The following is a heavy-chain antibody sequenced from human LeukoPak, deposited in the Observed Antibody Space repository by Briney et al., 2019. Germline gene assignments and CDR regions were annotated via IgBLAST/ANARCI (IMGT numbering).Heavy chain of an antibody. J-gene: IGHJ6*02. CDR3: AKAHYHYRYRMDA. V-gene: IGHV3-43*02. Sequence: PGGSLRLSCAASGFTFDDYVMHWVRQAPGKGLEWVSLIRGDGVNTRYAESVKGRLTISRDNSKGSLFLQMNSLRPEDSALYYCAKAHYHYRYRMDAWGHGTTVTVSS. CDR2: IRGDGVNT. D-gene: IGHD3-16*01. CDR1: GFTFDDYV.